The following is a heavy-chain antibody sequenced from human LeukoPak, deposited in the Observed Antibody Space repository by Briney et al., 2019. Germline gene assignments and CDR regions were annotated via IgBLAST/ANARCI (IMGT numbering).Heavy chain of an antibody. D-gene: IGHD6-19*01. CDR3: ARHWSSGWSDYYYYGMDV. V-gene: IGHV1-8*01. CDR1: GYTFTSYD. Sequence: ASVKVSCKASGYTFTSYDINWVRQATGQGLEWMGWMNPNSGNTGYAQKFRGRVTMTRNTSISTAYMELSSLRSEDTAVYYCARHWSSGWSDYYYYGMDVWGQGTTVTVSS. CDR2: MNPNSGNT. J-gene: IGHJ6*02.